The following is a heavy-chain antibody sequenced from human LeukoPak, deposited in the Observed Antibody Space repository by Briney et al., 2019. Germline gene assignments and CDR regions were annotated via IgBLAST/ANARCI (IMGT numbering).Heavy chain of an antibody. CDR3: ARSDLNIVVVTAIPDY. D-gene: IGHD2-21*02. V-gene: IGHV1-8*02. J-gene: IGHJ4*02. CDR2: MNPNSGNT. Sequence: ASVKVSCKASGYTFTSYDINWVRQATGQGLEWMGWMNPNSGNTGYAQKLQGRVTMTTDTSTSTAYMELRSLRSDDTAVYYCARSDLNIVVVTAIPDYWGQGTLVTVSS. CDR1: GYTFTSYD.